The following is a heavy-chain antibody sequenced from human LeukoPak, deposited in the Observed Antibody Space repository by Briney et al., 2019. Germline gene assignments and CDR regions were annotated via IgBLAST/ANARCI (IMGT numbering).Heavy chain of an antibody. CDR3: ARAETLLWFGDV. CDR1: GGTFSSYT. V-gene: IGHV1-69*13. Sequence: SVKVSCKASGGTFSSYTISWVRQAPGQGLEWMGGIIPIFGTANYAQKFQGRVTITADESTSTAYMELSSLRSEDTAVYYCARAETLLWFGDVWGKGTTVTVSS. CDR2: IIPIFGTA. D-gene: IGHD3-10*01. J-gene: IGHJ6*04.